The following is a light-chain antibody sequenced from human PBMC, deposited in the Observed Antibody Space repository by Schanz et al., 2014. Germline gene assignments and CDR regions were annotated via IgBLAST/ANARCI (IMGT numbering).Light chain of an antibody. J-gene: IGKJ2*03. CDR3: QQYNDNFMYS. Sequence: DIQMTQSPSSLSASVGDRVTITCRASQSISSYLNWYQQKPGKAPKLLIYAASSLQSGVPSRFSGSGSGTEFSLTISSLQPDDFATYHCQQYNDNFMYSFGQGTKLEIK. V-gene: IGKV1-39*01. CDR2: AAS. CDR1: QSISSY.